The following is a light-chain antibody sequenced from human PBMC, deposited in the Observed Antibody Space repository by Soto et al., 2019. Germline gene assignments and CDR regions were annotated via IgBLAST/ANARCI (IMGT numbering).Light chain of an antibody. Sequence: QLVLTQPPSASGTPGQRVTISCSGSSSNIGSNTVNWYQQLPGTAPKLLIYSNSQQPSGVPDRFSGSKSGTSASLAISGLQSADEADYYCAAWDDSLNEWVFGGGTKLTVL. J-gene: IGLJ3*02. CDR3: AAWDDSLNEWV. CDR2: SNS. V-gene: IGLV1-44*01. CDR1: SSNIGSNT.